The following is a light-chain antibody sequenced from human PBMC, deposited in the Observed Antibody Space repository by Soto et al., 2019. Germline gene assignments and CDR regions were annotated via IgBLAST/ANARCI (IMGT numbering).Light chain of an antibody. V-gene: IGKV1-6*01. Sequence: AIQMTQSPSSLSASVGDRVTITCRASQGIRNDLGWYQQKPGQAPKLLIYATSSLQTGVPSRFSGSGSGTDFTLTINSLQPEDFATYYCLQDYIYPLTFGGGTKVEIK. CDR3: LQDYIYPLT. CDR2: ATS. J-gene: IGKJ4*01. CDR1: QGIRND.